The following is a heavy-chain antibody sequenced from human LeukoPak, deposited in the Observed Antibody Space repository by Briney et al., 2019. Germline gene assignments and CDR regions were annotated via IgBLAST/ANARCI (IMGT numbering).Heavy chain of an antibody. Sequence: GVSLRLSCAASGFTFSSYSMNWVGQAPGKGREWVSSISSSSSYIYYADSVKGRVTISRDNAKNSLYLQMNSLRAEDTAVYYCARDVYEWWGQGTLVTVSS. V-gene: IGHV3-21*01. CDR1: GFTFSSYS. CDR2: ISSSSSYI. D-gene: IGHD6-19*01. CDR3: ARDVYEW. J-gene: IGHJ4*02.